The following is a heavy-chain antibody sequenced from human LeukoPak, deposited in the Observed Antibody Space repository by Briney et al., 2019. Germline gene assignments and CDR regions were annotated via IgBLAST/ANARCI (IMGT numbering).Heavy chain of an antibody. CDR2: INPNSGGT. Sequence: ASVKVSCKASGYTFTGYYMHWVRQAPGQGLEWMGWINPNSGGTNYAQKFQGRVTMTRDTSISTAYMELSRLRSDDTAVYYCARVRFGESSDWSFDLWGRGTLVTVSS. CDR3: ARVRFGESSDWSFDL. V-gene: IGHV1-2*02. J-gene: IGHJ2*01. CDR1: GYTFTGYY. D-gene: IGHD3-10*01.